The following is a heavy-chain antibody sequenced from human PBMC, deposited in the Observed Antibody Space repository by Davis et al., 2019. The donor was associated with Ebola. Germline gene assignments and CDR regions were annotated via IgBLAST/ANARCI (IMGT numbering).Heavy chain of an antibody. D-gene: IGHD2/OR15-2a*01. Sequence: PGGSLRLSCAASGFTFSDYYMSWIRQAPGKGLEWVSTFGTVGDTFYADSVRGRFAMTRDNSRGTLYLQMNSLRVEDSAIYYCVKDSSNIWFDIWGQGTLVTVSS. CDR2: FGTVGDT. J-gene: IGHJ3*02. CDR1: GFTFSDYY. CDR3: VKDSSNIWFDI. V-gene: IGHV3-23*01.